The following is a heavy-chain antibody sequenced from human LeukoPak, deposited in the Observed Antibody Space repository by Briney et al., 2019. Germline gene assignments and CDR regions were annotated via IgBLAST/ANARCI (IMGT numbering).Heavy chain of an antibody. D-gene: IGHD6-13*01. V-gene: IGHV3-23*01. CDR2: ISGSGGST. CDR3: AKALTYSSSWYGNGMDV. CDR1: GLTFSIYA. Sequence: GGSLRLSCAASGLTFSIYAMSWVRQAPGKGLEWVSAISGSGGSTYYADSVKGRFTISRDNSKNTLYLQMNSLRAEDTAVYYCAKALTYSSSWYGNGMDVWGQGTTVTVSS. J-gene: IGHJ6*02.